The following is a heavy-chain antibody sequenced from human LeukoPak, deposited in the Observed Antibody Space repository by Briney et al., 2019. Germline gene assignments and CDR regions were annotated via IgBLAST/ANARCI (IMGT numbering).Heavy chain of an antibody. CDR2: IHYSGST. V-gene: IGHV4-59*01. CDR3: ARDMWFGELLNAFNI. CDR1: GGSISNYY. D-gene: IGHD3-10*01. J-gene: IGHJ3*02. Sequence: SETLSLTCAVSGGSISNYYWTWIRQPPGKGLEWIGYIHYSGSTIYNPSLKSRVTLSVDTFKNQFSLKLSSVTAADTAVYYCARDMWFGELLNAFNIWGQGTMVTVSS.